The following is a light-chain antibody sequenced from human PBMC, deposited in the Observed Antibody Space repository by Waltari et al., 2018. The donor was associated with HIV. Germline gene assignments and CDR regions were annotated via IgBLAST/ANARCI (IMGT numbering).Light chain of an antibody. J-gene: IGKJ2*01. CDR3: QQYYSVPYT. Sequence: DVVVTQSPDSLALSVGEGAPPKCQSSRNLLYSSNNKSYLAWYQQKAGQRPKLLIYWASTRESGVPDRFSGSGSGTDFTLTISSLQAEDVAVYYCQQYYSVPYTFGQGTKLEIK. CDR1: RNLLYSSNNKSY. V-gene: IGKV4-1*01. CDR2: WAS.